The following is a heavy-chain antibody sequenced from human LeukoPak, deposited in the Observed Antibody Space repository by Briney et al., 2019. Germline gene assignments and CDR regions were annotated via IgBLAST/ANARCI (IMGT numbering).Heavy chain of an antibody. CDR2: ISAYNGNT. V-gene: IGHV1-18*01. J-gene: IGHJ4*02. Sequence: ASVKVSCKASGYTFTSYGISWVRQAPGQGLEWMGWISAYNGNTNYAQKLQGRVAMTTDTSTSTAYMGLRSLRSDDTAVYYCARSEDYYDSSGYTSLDYWGQGTLVTVSS. CDR1: GYTFTSYG. CDR3: ARSEDYYDSSGYTSLDY. D-gene: IGHD3-22*01.